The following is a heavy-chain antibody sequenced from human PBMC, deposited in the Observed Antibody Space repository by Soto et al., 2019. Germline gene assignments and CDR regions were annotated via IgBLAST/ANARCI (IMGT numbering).Heavy chain of an antibody. CDR3: ARDLKTRHCDY. J-gene: IGHJ4*02. V-gene: IGHV3-33*01. CDR1: GFAFHGYA. CDR2: IWYDGSNT. D-gene: IGHD4-17*01. Sequence: QVQLVESGGGVVQPGRSLRLSCAASGFAFHGYAMHWVRQAPGKGLEWVAIIWYDGSNTYYGDSVKGRFTISRDNSKNTASLQMNSLRVEDTAVYYCARDLKTRHCDYWGQGILVTVSS.